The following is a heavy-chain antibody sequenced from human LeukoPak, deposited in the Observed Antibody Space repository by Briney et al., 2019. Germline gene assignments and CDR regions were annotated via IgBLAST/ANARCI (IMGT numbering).Heavy chain of an antibody. CDR1: GGSISSYY. J-gene: IGHJ5*02. V-gene: IGHV4-59*01. D-gene: IGHD6-19*01. CDR3: ARDGYSSGWGFDP. Sequence: PSETLSLTCTVSGGSISSYYWSWIRQPPGKGLEWIGYIYYSGSTNYNPSLKSRVTISVDTSKNQFSLKLSSVTAADTAVYYCARDGYSSGWGFDPWGQGTLVTVSP. CDR2: IYYSGST.